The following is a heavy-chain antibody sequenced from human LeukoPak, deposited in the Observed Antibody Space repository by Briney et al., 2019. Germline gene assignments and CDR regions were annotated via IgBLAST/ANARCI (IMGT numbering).Heavy chain of an antibody. Sequence: PSETLSLTCTVSVGPFSSSSNNWGWFRQPPGKGLEWIGSIYYSGSTYYNPSLKSRVTISVDTSKNQFSLKLSSVTAADTAVYYCARGQSFGSSYYFDYWGQGTLVTVSS. CDR1: VGPFSSSSNN. J-gene: IGHJ4*02. D-gene: IGHD3-10*01. CDR3: ARGQSFGSSYYFDY. V-gene: IGHV4-39*07. CDR2: IYYSGST.